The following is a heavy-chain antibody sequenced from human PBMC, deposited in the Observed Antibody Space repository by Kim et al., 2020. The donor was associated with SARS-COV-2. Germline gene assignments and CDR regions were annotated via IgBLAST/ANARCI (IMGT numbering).Heavy chain of an antibody. CDR2: IWNDGINK. CDR3: AKDIRTSAGSDS. J-gene: IGHJ5*01. CDR1: GFTLSNYG. D-gene: IGHD6-13*01. V-gene: IGHV3-33*06. Sequence: GGSLRLSCVASGFTLSNYGMHWVRQAPGKGLEWVAVIWNDGINKYYADSVKGRFTVSRDSSKNTLYLQMNSLRAEDTAVYYCAKDIRTSAGSDSWGQGILVTVSS.